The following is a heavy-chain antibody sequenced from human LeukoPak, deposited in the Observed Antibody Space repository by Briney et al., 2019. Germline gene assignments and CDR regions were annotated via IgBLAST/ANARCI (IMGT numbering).Heavy chain of an antibody. D-gene: IGHD3-10*01. J-gene: IGHJ4*02. CDR2: IYYSGDT. CDR3: ARHGWGVD. CDR1: DGSISDYY. Sequence: SETLSLTCAVSDGSISDYYWVWVRQPPGKGLEWIGRIYYSGDTNYNPSLKSRVTISVDTSKNQFSLRLTSVTATDTAVYYCARHGWGVDWGQGTLVTVSS. V-gene: IGHV4-59*08.